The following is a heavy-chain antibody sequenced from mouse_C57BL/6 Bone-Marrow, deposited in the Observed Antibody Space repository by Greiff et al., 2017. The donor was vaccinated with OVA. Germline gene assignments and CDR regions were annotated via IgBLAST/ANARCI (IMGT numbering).Heavy chain of an antibody. V-gene: IGHV1-81*01. CDR2: IYPRSGNT. D-gene: IGHD1-1*01. Sequence: QVQLKESGAELARPGASVKLSCKASGYTFTSYGISWVKQRTGQGLEWSGEIYPRSGNTYYNEKLKGKATLTADKSSSTAYMELSSLTSEDSAVYFCAKKQLFTVDYWGQGTSVTVSS. CDR1: GYTFTSYG. J-gene: IGHJ4*01. CDR3: AKKQLFTVDY.